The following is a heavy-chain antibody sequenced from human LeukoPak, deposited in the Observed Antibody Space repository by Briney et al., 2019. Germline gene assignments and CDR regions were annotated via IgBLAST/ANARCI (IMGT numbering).Heavy chain of an antibody. V-gene: IGHV1-69*01. CDR1: GGTFSSYA. J-gene: IGHJ5*02. CDR3: ARVGCSGGSCYSNWFDP. D-gene: IGHD2-15*01. CDR2: IIPIFGTA. Sequence: SVKVSCRASGGTFSSYAISWVRQAPGLGLEWMGGIIPIFGTANYAQKFQGRVTITADESTSTAYMELSSLRSEDTAVYYCARVGCSGGSCYSNWFDPWGQGALVTVSS.